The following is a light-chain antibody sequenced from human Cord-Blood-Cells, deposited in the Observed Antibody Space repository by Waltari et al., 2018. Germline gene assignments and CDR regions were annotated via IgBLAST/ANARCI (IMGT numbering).Light chain of an antibody. J-gene: IGKJ2*01. CDR2: GAS. CDR3: QQYNNWPYT. V-gene: IGKV3-15*01. Sequence: EIVMTQSPATLSVSPWERATLSCRASQSVSSNLAWYQQKPGQAPRLLIYGASTRATGIPARFSGSGSGTEFTLTISSLQSEDCAVYYCQQYNNWPYTFGQGTKLEIK. CDR1: QSVSSN.